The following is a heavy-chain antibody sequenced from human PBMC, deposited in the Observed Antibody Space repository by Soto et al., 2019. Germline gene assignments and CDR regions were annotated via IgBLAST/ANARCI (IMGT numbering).Heavy chain of an antibody. CDR3: AREGMTAAALDY. V-gene: IGHV4-61*01. CDR2: IYYSGST. CDR1: GGSVSSGSYY. J-gene: IGHJ4*02. D-gene: IGHD6-13*01. Sequence: SETLSLTCTVSGGSVSSGSYYWSWIRQPPGKGREWIGYIYYSGSTNYNPSLKSRVTISVDTSKNQFSLKLSSVTAADTAVYYCAREGMTAAALDYWGQGTLVPVSS.